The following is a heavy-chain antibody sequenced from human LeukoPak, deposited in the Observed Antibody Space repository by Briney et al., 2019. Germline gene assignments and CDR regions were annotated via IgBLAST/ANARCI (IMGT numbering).Heavy chain of an antibody. CDR3: ARDVGTSSNWYDP. Sequence: GGSLRLSXAASGFTFSDYYMSWIRQAPGKGLEWVSYISSSGSTIYYADSVRGRFTISGDNTKNSLFLQMNSLRAEDTAIYYCARDVGTSSNWYDPWGQGTLVTVSS. CDR2: ISSSGSTI. J-gene: IGHJ5*02. D-gene: IGHD6-6*01. V-gene: IGHV3-11*04. CDR1: GFTFSDYY.